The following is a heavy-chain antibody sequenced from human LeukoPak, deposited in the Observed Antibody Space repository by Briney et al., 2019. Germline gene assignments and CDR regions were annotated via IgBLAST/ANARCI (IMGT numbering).Heavy chain of an antibody. CDR2: INPSGGST. CDR1: GYTFTSYY. J-gene: IGHJ4*02. D-gene: IGHD3-22*01. Sequence: ASVKVSCKASGYTFTSYYMHWVRQAPGQGLEWMGIINPSGGSTSYAQKFQGRVTMTRDTSTSTVYMELSSLRSEDTAVYYCARASPITMIVVVNFDYWGQGTLVTVSS. CDR3: ARASPITMIVVVNFDY. V-gene: IGHV1-46*01.